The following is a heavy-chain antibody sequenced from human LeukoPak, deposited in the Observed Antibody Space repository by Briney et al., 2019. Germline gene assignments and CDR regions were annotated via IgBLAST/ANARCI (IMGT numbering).Heavy chain of an antibody. Sequence: PSETLSLTCTVSGGSISSYYWSWIRQPPGKGLEWIGYIYYSGSTNYNPSLKSRVTISVDTSKNQFSLKLSSVTAADTAVYYCARSRRGYGSSPGERRRGTSPRNWFDPWGQGTLVTVSS. CDR3: ARSRRGYGSSPGERRRGTSPRNWFDP. CDR2: IYYSGST. CDR1: GGSISSYY. V-gene: IGHV4-59*01. J-gene: IGHJ5*02. D-gene: IGHD6-6*01.